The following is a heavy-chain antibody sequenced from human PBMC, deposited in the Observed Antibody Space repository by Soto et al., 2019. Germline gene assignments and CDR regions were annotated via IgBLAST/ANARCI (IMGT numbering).Heavy chain of an antibody. Sequence: PGGSLRLSCAASGFTFSSYGMHWVRQAPGKGLEWVAVIWYDGSNKYYADSVKGRFTISRDNSKNTLYLQMNSLRAEDTAVYYCARDHGSPYSDFWSGGYYYYGMDVWGQGTTVTVSS. CDR3: ARDHGSPYSDFWSGGYYYYGMDV. V-gene: IGHV3-33*01. CDR2: IWYDGSNK. CDR1: GFTFSSYG. J-gene: IGHJ6*02. D-gene: IGHD3-3*01.